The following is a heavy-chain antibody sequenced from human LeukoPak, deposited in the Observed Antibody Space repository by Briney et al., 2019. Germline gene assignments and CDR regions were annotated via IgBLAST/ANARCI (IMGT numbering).Heavy chain of an antibody. J-gene: IGHJ4*02. CDR1: GGSISTYF. D-gene: IGHD6-19*01. CDR2: IYYSGST. Sequence: SETLSLTCTVFGGSISTYFWSWIRQPPGKGLEWIGYIYYSGSTNYNPSLKSRVTISVDTSKNQFSLKLSSVTAADTAVYFCARDRGRAVAGWYYYFDCWGQGTLVTVSS. CDR3: ARDRGRAVAGWYYYFDC. V-gene: IGHV4-59*01.